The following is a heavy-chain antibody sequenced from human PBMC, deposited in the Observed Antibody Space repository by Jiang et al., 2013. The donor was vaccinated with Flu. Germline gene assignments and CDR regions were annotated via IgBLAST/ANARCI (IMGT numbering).Heavy chain of an antibody. J-gene: IGHJ5*02. CDR3: ARAQGGYCSSTSCLNINWFDP. V-gene: IGHV4-38-2*01. Sequence: KPSETLSLTCAVSGYSISSGYYWGWIRQPPGKGLEWIGSIYHSGSTYYNPSLKSRVTISVDTSKNQFSLKLSSVTAADTAVYYCARAQGGYCSSTSCLNINWFDPWGQGTLVTVSS. CDR2: IYHSGST. CDR1: GYSISSGYY. D-gene: IGHD2-2*01.